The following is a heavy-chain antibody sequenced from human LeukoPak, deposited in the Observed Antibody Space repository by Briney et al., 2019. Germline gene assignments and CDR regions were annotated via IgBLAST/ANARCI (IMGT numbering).Heavy chain of an antibody. J-gene: IGHJ6*03. CDR3: ARDGATFSGYDWYYYMDV. V-gene: IGHV3-9*01. CDR1: GFTFDDYA. Sequence: GGSLRLSCAAPGFTFDDYAMHWVRQAPGKGLEWVSGISWNSGSIGYADSVKGRFTISRDNAKNSLYLQMNSLRAEDTAVYYCARDGATFSGYDWYYYMDVWGKGTTVTVSS. CDR2: ISWNSGSI. D-gene: IGHD5-12*01.